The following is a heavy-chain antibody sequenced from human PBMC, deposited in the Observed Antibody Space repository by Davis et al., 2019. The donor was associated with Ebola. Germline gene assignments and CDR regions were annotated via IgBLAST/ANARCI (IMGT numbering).Heavy chain of an antibody. CDR2: LYYGGAT. CDR3: ASRTAVAGGWFDP. V-gene: IGHV4-39*07. J-gene: IGHJ5*02. CDR1: GGSISSSNYF. D-gene: IGHD6-19*01. Sequence: PSETLSLTCAVSGGSISSSNYFWGWIRQSPGKGLEWIGNLYYGGATYYNPSLKRRVTISVDTSKNQFSLKLSSVTAADTAVYYCASRTAVAGGWFDPWGQGTLVSVSS.